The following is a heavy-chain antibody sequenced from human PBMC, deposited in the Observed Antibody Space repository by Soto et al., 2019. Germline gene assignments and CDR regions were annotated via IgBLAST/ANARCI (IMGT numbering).Heavy chain of an antibody. CDR3: ARDGVAAGLYFDY. V-gene: IGHV3-7*01. CDR2: IKQDGSEK. Sequence: PGGSLRLSCAASGIIFSYYWVNWVRQAPGKGLEWVASIKQDGSEKYYVDSVEGRFTISRDNAKNSLYLQVNSLRAEDTAVYYCARDGVAAGLYFDYWGQGTLVTVSS. CDR1: GIIFSYYW. D-gene: IGHD2-15*01. J-gene: IGHJ4*02.